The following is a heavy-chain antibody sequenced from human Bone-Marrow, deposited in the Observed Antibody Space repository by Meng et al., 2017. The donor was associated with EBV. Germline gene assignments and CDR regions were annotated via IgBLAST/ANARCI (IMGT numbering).Heavy chain of an antibody. CDR2: IYHSGST. V-gene: IGHV4-4*02. J-gene: IGHJ4*02. Sequence: GALAGAGPGRGEPSGTLSLPCAVLGGSINSSNWWSWVRQPPGKGLEWIGEIYHSGSTNYNPSLKSRVTISVDKSKNQFSLKLSSVTAADTAVYYCARGGDIVATRFDYWGQGTLGHRLL. CDR1: GGSINSSNW. CDR3: ARGGDIVATRFDY. D-gene: IGHD5-12*01.